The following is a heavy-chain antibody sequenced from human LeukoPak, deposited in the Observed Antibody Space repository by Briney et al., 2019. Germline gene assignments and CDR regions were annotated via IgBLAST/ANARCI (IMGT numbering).Heavy chain of an antibody. CDR2: MNPNSGNT. CDR3: ARVKDYYDSSGYYPYYFDY. J-gene: IGHJ4*02. V-gene: IGHV1-8*03. Sequence: ASVKVSCKASGYTFTSYDINWVRQATGQGLEWMGWMNPNSGNTGYAQKFQGRVTITRNTSISTAYMELSSLRSEDTAVYYCARVKDYYDSSGYYPYYFDYWGQGTLVTVSS. CDR1: GYTFTSYD. D-gene: IGHD3-22*01.